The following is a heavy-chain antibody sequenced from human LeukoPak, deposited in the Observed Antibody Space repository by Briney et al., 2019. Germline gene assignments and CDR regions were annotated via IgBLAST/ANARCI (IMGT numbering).Heavy chain of an antibody. V-gene: IGHV4-39*01. CDR1: GGSISSSSDY. CDR2: IYYSGST. D-gene: IGHD1-26*01. J-gene: IGHJ4*02. CDR3: ARIVGVTDYFDY. Sequence: SETLSLTCTVSGGSISSSSDYWGWIRQPPGKGLEWIGSIYYSGSTYYNPSLKSRVTISVDTSKNQFSLKLSSVTAADTAVYYCARIVGVTDYFDYWGQGTLVTVSS.